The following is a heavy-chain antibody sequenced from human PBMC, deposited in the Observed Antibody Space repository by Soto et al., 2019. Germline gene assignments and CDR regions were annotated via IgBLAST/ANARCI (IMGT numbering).Heavy chain of an antibody. J-gene: IGHJ6*02. V-gene: IGHV3-21*01. CDR2: ISSSSSYI. CDR3: ARMGSQRYYYYGMDV. D-gene: IGHD6-25*01. CDR1: GFTFSSYS. Sequence: EVPLEESGGGLVKPGGSLRLSCAASGFTFSSYSMNWVRQAPGKGLEWVSSISSSSSYIYYADSVKGRFTISRDNAKNSLYLQMNSLRAEDTAVYYCARMGSQRYYYYGMDVWGQGTTVTVYS.